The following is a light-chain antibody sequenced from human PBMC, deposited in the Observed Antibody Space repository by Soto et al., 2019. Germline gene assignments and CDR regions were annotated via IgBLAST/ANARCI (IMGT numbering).Light chain of an antibody. CDR3: QQYDHLPT. J-gene: IGKJ5*01. CDR1: QDISNY. V-gene: IGKV1-33*01. CDR2: AAS. Sequence: DIQMTQSPSSLSASVGDRVTITCQASQDISNYLNWYQQKPGKAPNLLIYAASNLETGVPSRFSGSGSGTDFTFTISSLQPEDIATYYCQQYDHLPTFGQGTRLEIK.